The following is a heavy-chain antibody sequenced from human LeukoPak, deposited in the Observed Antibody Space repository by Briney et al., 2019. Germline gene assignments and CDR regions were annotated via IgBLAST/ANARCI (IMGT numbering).Heavy chain of an antibody. J-gene: IGHJ3*02. CDR1: GSSISSNY. CDR3: ARDGHSSGWSAAFDI. Sequence: SETLSLTCSVSGSSISSNYWSWIRQPPGKGLEWIGYIYYSGSTNYNPSLKSRVTISVDPSKNQFSLKLRSVTAAATAVYYCARDGHSSGWSAAFDIWGQGTMVTVS. V-gene: IGHV4-59*01. CDR2: IYYSGST. D-gene: IGHD6-19*01.